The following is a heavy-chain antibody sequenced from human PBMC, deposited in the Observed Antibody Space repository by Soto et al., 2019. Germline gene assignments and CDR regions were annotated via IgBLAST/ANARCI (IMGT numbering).Heavy chain of an antibody. J-gene: IGHJ4*02. CDR2: ISYSGTT. V-gene: IGHV4-39*07. CDR3: ARDKITGLFDY. CDR1: GDSISSINNY. Sequence: SETLSLTCTVSGDSISSINNYWSWIRQPPGEGLEWIGFISYSGTTSYNPSLKSRVTISVDTSKNQFSLKLTSVTAADTAVYYCARDKITGLFDYWGQGTLVTVSS. D-gene: IGHD2-8*02.